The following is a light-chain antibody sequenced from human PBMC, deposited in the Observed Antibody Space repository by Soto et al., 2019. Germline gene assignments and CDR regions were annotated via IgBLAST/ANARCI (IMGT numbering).Light chain of an antibody. CDR2: SAS. CDR1: QRVGIN. V-gene: IGKV3-15*01. Sequence: EIVMTQSPATLSVSPGETGTLSCRASQRVGINLAWYQQKPGQAPRLLIYSASTRASGIPDRFSGSGSGTEFTLTISSLQSEDFAFFYCQQYDGWPRTFGQGTKVEIK. J-gene: IGKJ1*01. CDR3: QQYDGWPRT.